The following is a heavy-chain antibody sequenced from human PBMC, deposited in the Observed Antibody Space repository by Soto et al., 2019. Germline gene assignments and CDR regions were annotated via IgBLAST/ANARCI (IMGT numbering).Heavy chain of an antibody. CDR1: GYGFTTYG. J-gene: IGHJ4*02. Sequence: QIHLVQSGAEVKKPGASVMVSCKGSGYGFTTYGITWVRQAPGQGLEWMAWISAHNGNTNYAQKLQGRVTVTRDTSTGTAYMELRSLRPDATAVYYCARGRYGDYWGQGALVTVSS. V-gene: IGHV1-18*01. CDR3: ARGRYGDY. CDR2: ISAHNGNT. D-gene: IGHD1-1*01.